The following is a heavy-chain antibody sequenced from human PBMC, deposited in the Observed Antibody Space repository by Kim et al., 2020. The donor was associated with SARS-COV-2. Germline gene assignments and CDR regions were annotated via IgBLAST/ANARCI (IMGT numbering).Heavy chain of an antibody. Sequence: GGSLRLSCAASGFTFSSYAMSWVRQAPGKGLEWVSVIYSGGSSTYYADSVKGRFTISRDNSKNTLYLQMNSLRAEDTAVYYCANLPVSYGDYYYYGMDVWGQGTTVTVPS. CDR1: GFTFSSYA. CDR2: IYSGGSST. V-gene: IGHV3-23*03. D-gene: IGHD4-17*01. CDR3: ANLPVSYGDYYYYGMDV. J-gene: IGHJ6*02.